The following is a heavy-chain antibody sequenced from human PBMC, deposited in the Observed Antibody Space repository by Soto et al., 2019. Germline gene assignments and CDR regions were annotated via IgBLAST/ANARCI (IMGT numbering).Heavy chain of an antibody. CDR2: ISDSGDKK. CDR1: GFTFSSYA. CDR3: AKDPNDYDSSAYYVDY. J-gene: IGHJ4*02. Sequence: EVQLLESGGGLEQRGGSLRLSCAASGFTFSSYAMSWVRQAPGKGLEWVSAISDSGDKKYYADSVKGRFTVSRDNSKNTLYLQMNSLRAEDTAVYFCAKDPNDYDSSAYYVDYWGRGTLVTVSS. V-gene: IGHV3-23*01. D-gene: IGHD3-22*01.